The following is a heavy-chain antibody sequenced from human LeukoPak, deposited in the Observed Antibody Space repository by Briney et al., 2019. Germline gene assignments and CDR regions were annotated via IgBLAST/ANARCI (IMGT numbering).Heavy chain of an antibody. V-gene: IGHV3-23*01. CDR2: ISGSGGST. D-gene: IGHD3-3*01. Sequence: PGGSLRLSCAASGFTFSSYAMSWVRQAPEKGLEWVSAISGSGGSTYYADSVKGRFTISRDNSKNTLYLQMNSLRAEDTAVYYCAKGLEYYDFWSGYPEGYYYGMDVWGQGTTVTVSS. CDR3: AKGLEYYDFWSGYPEGYYYGMDV. CDR1: GFTFSSYA. J-gene: IGHJ6*02.